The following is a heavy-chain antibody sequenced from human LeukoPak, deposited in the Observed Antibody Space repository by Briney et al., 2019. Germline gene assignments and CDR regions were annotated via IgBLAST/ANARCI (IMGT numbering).Heavy chain of an antibody. Sequence: GGSLRLSCAASGFTFSSYDMHWVRQATGKGLEWVSAIGTAGDTYYPGSVKGRFTISRENAKNSLYLQMNSLKTEDTAVYYCTTDKELSPDYWGQGTPVTVSS. CDR1: GFTFSSYD. J-gene: IGHJ4*02. D-gene: IGHD1-7*01. CDR2: IGTAGDT. CDR3: TTDKELSPDY. V-gene: IGHV3-13*01.